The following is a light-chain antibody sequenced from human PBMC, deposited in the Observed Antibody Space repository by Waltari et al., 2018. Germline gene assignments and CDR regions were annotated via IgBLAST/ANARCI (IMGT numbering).Light chain of an antibody. J-gene: IGKJ2*01. CDR1: QSVLYSSDNRNY. CDR3: QQSYSTPLT. CDR2: WAS. Sequence: DIVMTQSPDSLAVSLGERATINCKSSQSVLYSSDNRNYLAWYQQKPGQPPKLLIYWASTRESGVPDRFSGSGSGTDFTLTISSLQAEDVAVYSCQQSYSTPLTFGQGTKLEVK. V-gene: IGKV4-1*01.